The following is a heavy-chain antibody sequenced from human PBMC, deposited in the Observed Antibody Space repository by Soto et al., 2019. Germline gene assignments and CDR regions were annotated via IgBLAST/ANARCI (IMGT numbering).Heavy chain of an antibody. D-gene: IGHD3-9*01. V-gene: IGHV1-2*02. CDR1: GYTFTGYY. CDR3: ARDKSPYYDILTGYPWYFDY. Sequence: ASVKVSCKASGYTFTGYYMHWVRQAPGQVLEWMGWINPNSGGTNYAQKFQGRVTMTRDTSISTPYMELSRLRYDDTAVYYCARDKSPYYDILTGYPWYFDYWGQGTLVTSPQ. J-gene: IGHJ4*02. CDR2: INPNSGGT.